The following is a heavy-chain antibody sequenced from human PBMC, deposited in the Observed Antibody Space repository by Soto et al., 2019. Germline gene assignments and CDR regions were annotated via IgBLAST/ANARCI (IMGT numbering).Heavy chain of an antibody. J-gene: IGHJ3*02. Sequence: SVKVSCKASGGTFSSYAISWVRQAPGQGLEWMGGIIPIFGTANYAQKFQGRVTITADESTSTAYMELSSLRSEDTAVYFCARDLYSGSESPGLGPFDIWGQGTMVTVSS. CDR2: IIPIFGTA. D-gene: IGHD3-10*01. CDR3: ARDLYSGSESPGLGPFDI. CDR1: GGTFSSYA. V-gene: IGHV1-69*13.